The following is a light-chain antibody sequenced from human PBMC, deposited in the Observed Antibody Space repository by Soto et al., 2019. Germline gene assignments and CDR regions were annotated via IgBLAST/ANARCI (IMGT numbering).Light chain of an antibody. CDR2: DAS. V-gene: IGKV3-11*01. Sequence: ILMTQSPVTLSVSPGERATLSCRASQSVSSNLAWYQQKPGQAPRLLIYDASNRATGIPARFSGSGSGTDFTLTISSLEPEDFAVYYCQQRSNWPPLTFGGGTKVDI. CDR3: QQRSNWPPLT. J-gene: IGKJ4*01. CDR1: QSVSSN.